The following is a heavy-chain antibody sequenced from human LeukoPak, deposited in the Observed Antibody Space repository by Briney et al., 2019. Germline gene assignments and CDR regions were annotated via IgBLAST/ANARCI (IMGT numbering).Heavy chain of an antibody. D-gene: IGHD3-3*01. CDR3: ARDSEDFWSGYYFDY. V-gene: IGHV3-66*01. J-gene: IGHJ4*02. CDR1: GFTVSSTY. CDR2: IYIDGTT. Sequence: PGGSLRLSCAASGFTVSSTYMTWVRQAPGKGLEWVSIIYIDGTTYYADSVKGRFTISRDNAKNTVYLQMNSLRAEDTAVYYCARDSEDFWSGYYFDYWGQGTLVTVSS.